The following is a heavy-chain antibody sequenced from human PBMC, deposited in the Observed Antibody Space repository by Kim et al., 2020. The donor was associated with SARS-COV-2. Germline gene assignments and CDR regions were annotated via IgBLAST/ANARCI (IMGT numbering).Heavy chain of an antibody. V-gene: IGHV3-21*01. Sequence: GGSLRLTCAASGFTFSSYSMNWVRQAPGKGLEWVSSINNDSSYIYYADSVKGRFTISRDNAKNSLYLQMNSLRAEDTAVYYCASENSSNRGNFDNWGQGTLVTVSS. CDR3: ASENSSNRGNFDN. D-gene: IGHD6-13*01. J-gene: IGHJ4*02. CDR2: INNDSSYI. CDR1: GFTFSSYS.